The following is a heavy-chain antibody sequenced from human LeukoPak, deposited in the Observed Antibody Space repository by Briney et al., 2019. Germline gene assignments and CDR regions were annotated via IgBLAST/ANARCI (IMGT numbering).Heavy chain of an antibody. CDR3: ARMYDSSGYYYGY. Sequence: PGGSLRLSCAASGFTFSSYAMSWVRQAPGKGLEWVSAISGSGGSTYYADSVKGRFTISRDNSMNTLYLQMNSLRAEDTAVYYCARMYDSSGYYYGYWGQGTLVTVSS. CDR1: GFTFSSYA. V-gene: IGHV3-23*01. J-gene: IGHJ4*02. D-gene: IGHD3-22*01. CDR2: ISGSGGST.